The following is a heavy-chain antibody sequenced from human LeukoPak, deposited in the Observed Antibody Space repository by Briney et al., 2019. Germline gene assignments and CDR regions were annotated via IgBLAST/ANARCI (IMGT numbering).Heavy chain of an antibody. CDR1: GFTFSSYG. D-gene: IGHD6-19*01. V-gene: IGHV3-30*02. CDR3: AKPGIAVAGLRYYFDY. CDR2: IRYGGSNK. J-gene: IGHJ4*02. Sequence: GGSLRLSCAASGFTFSSYGMHWVRQAPGKGLEWVAFIRYGGSNKYYADSVKGRFTISRDNSKNTLYLQLNSLRAEDTAVYHCAKPGIAVAGLRYYFDYWGQGTLVTVSS.